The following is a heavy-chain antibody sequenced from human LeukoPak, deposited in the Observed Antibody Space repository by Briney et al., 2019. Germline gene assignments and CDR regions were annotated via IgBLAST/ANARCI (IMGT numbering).Heavy chain of an antibody. J-gene: IGHJ5*02. Sequence: SETLSLTCTVSGDSISSGVYYWSWIRQSAGRELEWIGRVYVGGDTNYNPSLNSRLTIKLDSSRNQFSLKLTSVTAADTAVYYCARGSYDNYDDPWGQGILVTVSS. CDR2: VYVGGDT. D-gene: IGHD3-9*01. CDR3: ARGSYDNYDDP. CDR1: GDSISSGVYY. V-gene: IGHV4-61*02.